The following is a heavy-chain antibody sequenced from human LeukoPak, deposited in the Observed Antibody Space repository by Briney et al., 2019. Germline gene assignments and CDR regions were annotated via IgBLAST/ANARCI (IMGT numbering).Heavy chain of an antibody. CDR1: GGSISSSSYY. D-gene: IGHD6-13*01. J-gene: IGHJ5*02. CDR2: IYYSGST. CDR3: ARVRVAAAGTAWFDP. V-gene: IGHV4-61*01. Sequence: SETLSLTCTVSGGSISSSSYYWSWIRQPPGKGLEWIGYIYYSGSTNCNPSLKSRVTISVDTSKNQFSLKLSSVTAADTAVYYCARVRVAAAGTAWFDPWGQGTLVTVSS.